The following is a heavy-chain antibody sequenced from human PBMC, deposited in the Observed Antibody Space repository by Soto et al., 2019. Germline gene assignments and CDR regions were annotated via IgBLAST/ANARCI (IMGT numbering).Heavy chain of an antibody. CDR1: GCSFSNYY. Sequence: AETLSLTCTVSGCSFSNYYWSWIRQPSGKGLELIGYIYSSGSTNHNPSLKSRVIISVYSSKNQFSLKLTSVTAADTAVYYCARHRGNSFSLDYWGQGTLVTVSS. V-gene: IGHV4-59*01. D-gene: IGHD1-7*01. CDR3: ARHRGNSFSLDY. J-gene: IGHJ4*02. CDR2: IYSSGST.